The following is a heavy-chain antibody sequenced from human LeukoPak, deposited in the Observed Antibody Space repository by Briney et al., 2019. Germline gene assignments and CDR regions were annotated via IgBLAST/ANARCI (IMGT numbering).Heavy chain of an antibody. J-gene: IGHJ3*02. V-gene: IGHV3-21*01. Sequence: PGGSLRLSCAASGFTFSSYSMNWVRQAPGKGLEWVSSISSSSSYISFADSVMGRFTISRDNAKNSLYLQMNSLRAEDSAVYYCARDGEYSSREDAFDIWGQGTMVTVS. CDR3: ARDGEYSSREDAFDI. D-gene: IGHD6-6*01. CDR1: GFTFSSYS. CDR2: ISSSSSYI.